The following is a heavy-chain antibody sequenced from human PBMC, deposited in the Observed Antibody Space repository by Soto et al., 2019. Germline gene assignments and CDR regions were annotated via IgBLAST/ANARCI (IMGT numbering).Heavy chain of an antibody. CDR3: ARPGYSYGSDAFDI. J-gene: IGHJ3*02. Sequence: ATLSLTCAVHGGSFSGYYWSWIRQPPGKGLEWIGEINHSGSTNYNPSLKSRVTISVDTSKNQFSLKLSSVTAADTAVYYCARPGYSYGSDAFDIWGQGTMVTVSS. V-gene: IGHV4-34*01. CDR1: GGSFSGYY. CDR2: INHSGST. D-gene: IGHD5-18*01.